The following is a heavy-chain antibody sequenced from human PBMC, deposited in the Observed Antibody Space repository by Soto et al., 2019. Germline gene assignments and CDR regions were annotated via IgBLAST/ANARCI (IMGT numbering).Heavy chain of an antibody. CDR3: ARGVEMATISYYYYYGMDV. J-gene: IGHJ6*02. CDR2: IYPGDSDT. D-gene: IGHD5-12*01. Sequence: PGESLKISCKGSGYSFTSYWIGWVRQMPGKGLEWMGIIYPGDSDTRYSPSFQGQVTISADKSISTAYLQWSSLKASDTAMYYCARGVEMATISYYYYYGMDVWGQGTTVTVSS. CDR1: GYSFTSYW. V-gene: IGHV5-51*01.